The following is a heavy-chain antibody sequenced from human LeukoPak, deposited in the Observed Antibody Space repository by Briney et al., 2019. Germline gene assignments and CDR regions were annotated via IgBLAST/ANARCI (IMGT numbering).Heavy chain of an antibody. Sequence: GASVKVSCKASGYTFTGYYMHWVRQAPGQGLEWIGWINPNSGGTNYAEKFQGRVTMTRDTSISTAYMELSRLRSDDTAVYYCVPAPPVAAPYYFDYWGQGTLVTVSS. CDR1: GYTFTGYY. CDR3: VPAPPVAAPYYFDY. V-gene: IGHV1-2*02. D-gene: IGHD6-19*01. J-gene: IGHJ4*02. CDR2: INPNSGGT.